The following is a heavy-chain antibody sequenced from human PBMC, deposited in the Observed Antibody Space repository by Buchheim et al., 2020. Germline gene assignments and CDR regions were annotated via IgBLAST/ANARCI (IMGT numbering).Heavy chain of an antibody. CDR2: VNSDGSGT. Sequence: EVQLVESGGGLVQPGGSLRLSCAASGFTFSRYWMHWVRQAPGKGLMWVSRVNSDGSGTGYADSVKGRFTISRANAKNTLYLQMNSLRAEDTAVYYCVKDLPNSGFAYDYWG. CDR1: GFTFSRYW. J-gene: IGHJ4*01. D-gene: IGHD5-12*01. V-gene: IGHV3-74*01. CDR3: VKDLPNSGFAYDY.